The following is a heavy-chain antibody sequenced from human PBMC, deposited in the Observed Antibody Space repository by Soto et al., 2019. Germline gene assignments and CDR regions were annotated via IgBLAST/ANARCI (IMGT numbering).Heavy chain of an antibody. CDR3: AKESVRNIVVVRAGISGAFDI. V-gene: IGHV3-30*18. Sequence: GGSLRLSCAASGFTFSSYGMHWVRQAPGKGLEWVAVISYDGINKYYADSVKGRFTISRDNSKNTLYLQMNSLRAEDLAVYYWAKESVRNIVVVRAGISGAFDIWGQGTMVTVSS. CDR2: ISYDGINK. J-gene: IGHJ3*02. CDR1: GFTFSSYG. D-gene: IGHD2-2*01.